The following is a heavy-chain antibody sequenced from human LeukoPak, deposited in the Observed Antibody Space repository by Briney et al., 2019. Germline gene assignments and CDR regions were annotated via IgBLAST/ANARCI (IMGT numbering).Heavy chain of an antibody. J-gene: IGHJ4*02. D-gene: IGHD6-19*01. CDR2: IDYSGST. Sequence: SETLSLTCTVSGGSISSCYWSWIRQPPGKGLEWIGYIDYSGSTTYNPSLKSRVTISVDTSKNHFSLKLSSVTAADTAIYYCARHGSDWSFDYWGQGTPVTVSS. CDR3: ARHGSDWSFDY. V-gene: IGHV4-59*01. CDR1: GGSISSCY.